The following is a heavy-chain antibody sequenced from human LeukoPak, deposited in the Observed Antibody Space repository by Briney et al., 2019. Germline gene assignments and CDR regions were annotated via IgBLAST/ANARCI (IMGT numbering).Heavy chain of an antibody. J-gene: IGHJ4*02. Sequence: PGRSLRLSCAASGFTFRSYGMHWVRQAPGKGLEWVAVISDDGSNKYYADSVKGRFTISRDSSKNTLSLQMNSLRVEDTAVYYCTKDNKRYSCDYWGQGTLVTVSS. CDR3: TKDNKRYSCDY. V-gene: IGHV3-30*18. CDR1: GFTFRSYG. D-gene: IGHD5-18*01. CDR2: ISDDGSNK.